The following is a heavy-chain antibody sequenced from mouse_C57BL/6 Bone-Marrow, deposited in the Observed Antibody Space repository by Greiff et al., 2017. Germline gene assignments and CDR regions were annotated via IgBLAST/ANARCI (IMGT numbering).Heavy chain of an antibody. CDR2: IYPSDSET. CDR3: ARSGDYDEGYWYFDV. CDR1: GYTFTSYW. D-gene: IGHD2-4*01. Sequence: QVQLQQPGAELVRPGSSVKLSCKASGYTFTSYWMDWVKQRPGQGLEWIGNIYPSDSETHYNQKFKDKATLTVDQSSSTAYMQLSSLTSEDSAVYYCARSGDYDEGYWYFDVWGTGTTVTVSS. V-gene: IGHV1-61*01. J-gene: IGHJ1*03.